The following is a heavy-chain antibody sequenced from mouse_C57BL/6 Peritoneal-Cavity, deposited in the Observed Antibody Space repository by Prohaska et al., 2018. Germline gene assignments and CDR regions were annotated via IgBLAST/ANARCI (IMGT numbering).Heavy chain of an antibody. CDR3: ARGIYYYGSSYDWYFDV. D-gene: IGHD1-1*01. CDR2: INPNNGGT. J-gene: IGHJ1*03. Sequence: HGKSLEWIGDINPNNGGTIYNQKFKGKATLTVDKSSSTAYMELRSLTSDDTAVYYCARGIYYYGSSYDWYFDVWGTGTTVTVSS. V-gene: IGHV1-18*01.